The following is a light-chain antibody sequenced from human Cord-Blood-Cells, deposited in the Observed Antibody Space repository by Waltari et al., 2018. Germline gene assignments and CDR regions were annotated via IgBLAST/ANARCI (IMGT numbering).Light chain of an antibody. Sequence: SYVLTHPPSVSVAPGKTAWITWGGNNLGSKSVYWYPQKTGQAPVLVIYYVSDRPSALPDLFSGSNTGNTATLTMGRVEAGDEADDYRQVWVSSGDHAVFGGGTKLTIL. CDR1: NLGSKS. CDR3: QVWVSSGDHAV. CDR2: YVS. J-gene: IGLJ3*02. V-gene: IGLV3-21*04.